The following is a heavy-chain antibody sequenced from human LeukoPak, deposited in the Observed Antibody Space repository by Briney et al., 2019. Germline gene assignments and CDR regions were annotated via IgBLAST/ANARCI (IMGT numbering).Heavy chain of an antibody. V-gene: IGHV3-74*01. CDR2: INGDGSST. J-gene: IGHJ4*02. CDR1: GFTFSSDW. Sequence: PGESLKISCAASGFTFSSDWMHWVRQAPGKGLVCVSYINGDGSSTNYADSVRGRFTISRDNAKKTLYLQMSSLTAEDTAVYYCTRDVGFYGSGSYYRDWGQGSLVTVSS. D-gene: IGHD3-10*01. CDR3: TRDVGFYGSGSYYRD.